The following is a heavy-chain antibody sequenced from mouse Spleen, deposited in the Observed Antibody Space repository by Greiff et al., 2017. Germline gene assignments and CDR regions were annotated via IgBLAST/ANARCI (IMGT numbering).Heavy chain of an antibody. CDR2: IRSKSNNYAT. CDR3: VRQEYGNYDYYAMDY. CDR1: GFSFNTYA. D-gene: IGHD2-10*02. Sequence: DVQLVESGGGLVQPKGSLKLSCAASGFSFNTYAMNWVRQAPGKGVEWVARIRSKSNNYATYYADSVKDRFTISRDDSESMLYLQMNNLKTEDTAMYYCVRQEYGNYDYYAMDYWGQGTSVTVSS. V-gene: IGHV10-1*01. J-gene: IGHJ4*01.